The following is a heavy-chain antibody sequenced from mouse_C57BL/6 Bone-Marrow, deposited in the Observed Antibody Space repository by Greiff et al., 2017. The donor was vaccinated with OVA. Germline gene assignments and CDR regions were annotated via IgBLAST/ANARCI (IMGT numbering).Heavy chain of an antibody. Sequence: DVMLVESGGGLVKPGGSLKLSCAASGFTFSSYAMSWVRQTPEKRLEWVATISDGGSYTYYPDNVKGRFTIFRDNAKNNLYLQMSHLKSEDTAMYYGARAYYYGSSPSAYWGQGTLVTVSA. V-gene: IGHV5-4*03. D-gene: IGHD1-1*01. CDR2: ISDGGSYT. CDR1: GFTFSSYA. CDR3: ARAYYYGSSPSAY. J-gene: IGHJ3*01.